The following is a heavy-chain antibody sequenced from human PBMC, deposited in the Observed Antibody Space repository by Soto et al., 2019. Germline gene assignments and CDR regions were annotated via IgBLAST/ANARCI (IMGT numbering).Heavy chain of an antibody. Sequence: EVQLMESGGGLVQPGGSLRLSCAASGFTFSSYWMHWVRQAPGKGLVWVSRINSDGSSTTYADSVKGRFTISRDNAKNTLYLQMNSLRAEDTAVYYFVRGEVGWETYWGQGTLVTVSS. V-gene: IGHV3-74*01. D-gene: IGHD6-19*01. CDR3: VRGEVGWETY. CDR2: INSDGSST. CDR1: GFTFSSYW. J-gene: IGHJ4*02.